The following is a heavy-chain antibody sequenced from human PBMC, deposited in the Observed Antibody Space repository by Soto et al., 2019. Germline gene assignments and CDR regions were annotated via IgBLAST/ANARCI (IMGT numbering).Heavy chain of an antibody. CDR2: ISYTGVDQ. D-gene: IGHD6-19*01. J-gene: IGHJ4*02. Sequence: QVQLVQSGGGAVQPGDSLRLSCAASGFTFSTYALHWVRQAPGKGLEWVAFISYTGVDQYYADSVKGRFTISRDNSKNTVSLQMNSLKAEDAAVYYCARDVFLYSSGVYYDSWVQGALVTVSS. CDR3: ARDVFLYSSGVYYDS. V-gene: IGHV3-30*14. CDR1: GFTFSTYA.